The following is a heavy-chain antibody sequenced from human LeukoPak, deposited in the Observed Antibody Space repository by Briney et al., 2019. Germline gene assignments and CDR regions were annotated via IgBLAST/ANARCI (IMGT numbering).Heavy chain of an antibody. CDR2: IYSGGST. V-gene: IGHV3-53*01. CDR3: AKDGITIFGVVIIGYMDV. J-gene: IGHJ6*03. CDR1: GFTVSSSY. D-gene: IGHD3-3*01. Sequence: GGSLRLSCAASGFTVSSSYMSWVRQAPGKGLEWVSVIYSGGSTYYADSVKGRFTISRDNSKNTLYLQMNSLRAEDTAVYYCAKDGITIFGVVIIGYMDVWGKGTTVTVSS.